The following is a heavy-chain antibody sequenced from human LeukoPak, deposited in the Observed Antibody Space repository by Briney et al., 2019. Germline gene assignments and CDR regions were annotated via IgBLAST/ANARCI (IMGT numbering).Heavy chain of an antibody. J-gene: IGHJ4*02. D-gene: IGHD1-26*01. Sequence: ASVKVSCKASGYTFTSYGISWVRQAPGQGLEWMGWISAYNGNTNYAQKLQGRVTMTTDTSTSTAYMELRSLRSDDTAVYYCARDRCIVGATGAEEFDYWGQGTLATVSS. V-gene: IGHV1-18*01. CDR2: ISAYNGNT. CDR1: GYTFTSYG. CDR3: ARDRCIVGATGAEEFDY.